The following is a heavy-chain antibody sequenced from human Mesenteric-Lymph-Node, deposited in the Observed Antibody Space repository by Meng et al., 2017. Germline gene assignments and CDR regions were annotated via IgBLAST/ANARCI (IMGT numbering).Heavy chain of an antibody. J-gene: IGHJ3*02. CDR3: SRESYYDSSGHPHALDI. CDR1: GGSISAYY. D-gene: IGHD3-22*01. CDR2: IYYSGST. V-gene: IGHV4-59*01. Sequence: SETLSLTCTVSGGSISAYYWSWIRQPPGKGLEWIGYIYYSGSTNYNSSLKSRVTISVDTSKNQFSLNLTSVTAADTAVYYCSRESYYDSSGHPHALDIWGQGTMVTVSS.